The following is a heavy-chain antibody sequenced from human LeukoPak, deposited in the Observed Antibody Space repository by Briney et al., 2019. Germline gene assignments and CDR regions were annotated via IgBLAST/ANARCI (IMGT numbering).Heavy chain of an antibody. CDR1: GFTVSDNS. CDR3: AKGLERESRLDS. V-gene: IGHV3-23*01. D-gene: IGHD1-1*01. CDR2: ISGSGGST. J-gene: IGHJ4*02. Sequence: GGSLRLSCTGSGFTVSDNSMSWVHQAPGKGLEWVSAISGSGGSTYYADSVKGRFTISRDNSKNTLYLQMNSLRAEDTAVYYCAKGLERESRLDSWGQGTLVTVSS.